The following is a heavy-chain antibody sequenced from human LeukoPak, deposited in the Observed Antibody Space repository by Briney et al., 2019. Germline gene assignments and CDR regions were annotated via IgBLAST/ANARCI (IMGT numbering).Heavy chain of an antibody. CDR1: GFSFSNYA. CDR2: ISSGSSHI. V-gene: IGHV3-21*01. D-gene: IGHD3-10*01. J-gene: IGHJ5*01. Sequence: GGSLRLSCETSGFSFSNYAMNWVRQIPGKGLEWVSSISSGSSHIYYAESMKGRFTMSRDNSKNSVTLEMTSLRVEDTAVYYCARSTLSWFGWFEFWVQGTLVTVAS. CDR3: ARSTLSWFGWFEF.